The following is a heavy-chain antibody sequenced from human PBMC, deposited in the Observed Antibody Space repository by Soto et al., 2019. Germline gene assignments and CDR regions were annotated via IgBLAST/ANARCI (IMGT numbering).Heavy chain of an antibody. D-gene: IGHD5-18*01. CDR3: AKVAKIQLWFYDY. Sequence: GESLKISCAASGFTFSSYAMSWVRQAPGKGLEWVSAISGSGGSTYYADSVKGRFTISRDNSKNTLYLQMNSLRAEDTAGYYCAKVAKIQLWFYDYWGQGTLVTVSS. J-gene: IGHJ4*02. CDR2: ISGSGGST. CDR1: GFTFSSYA. V-gene: IGHV3-23*01.